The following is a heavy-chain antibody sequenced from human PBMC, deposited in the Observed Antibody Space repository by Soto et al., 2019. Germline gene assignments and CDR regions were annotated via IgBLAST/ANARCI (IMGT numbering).Heavy chain of an antibody. Sequence: QVQLVQSGAEVKEPGASVKVSCRASGYTFTNYAIHWVRQAPGQRREWWGWLNPGNGNTKYPQKFQGRVTITRDTSASTAYMFLSSLRSEDTAVYYCARDQGIPYCGGDCYSDWYFDLWGRGTLVTVSS. CDR2: LNPGNGNT. D-gene: IGHD2-21*01. J-gene: IGHJ2*01. CDR3: ARDQGIPYCGGDCYSDWYFDL. V-gene: IGHV1-3*01. CDR1: GYTFTNYA.